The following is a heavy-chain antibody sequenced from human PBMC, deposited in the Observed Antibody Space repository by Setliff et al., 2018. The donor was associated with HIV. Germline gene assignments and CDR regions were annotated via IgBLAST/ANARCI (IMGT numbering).Heavy chain of an antibody. J-gene: IGHJ6*03. CDR3: ARGLYYYYMDV. CDR2: VSYSGSA. V-gene: IGHV4-39*07. Sequence: SETLSLTCSVSGDSISSGTYYWGWIRQPPGKGLEWIGSVSYSGSAFYNPSLKSRVTISVDTSKNQFSLKLSSVTAADTAVYYCARGLYYYYMDVWGKGTTVTVSS. CDR1: GDSISSGTYY.